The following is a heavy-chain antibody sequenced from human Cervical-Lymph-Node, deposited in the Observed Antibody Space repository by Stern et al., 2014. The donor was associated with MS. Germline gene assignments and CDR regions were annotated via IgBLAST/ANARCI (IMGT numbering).Heavy chain of an antibody. J-gene: IGHJ4*02. CDR2: VHYSGTT. CDR3: AGSGTYYPDY. CDR1: GGSISSYY. V-gene: IGHV4-59*08. D-gene: IGHD3-3*01. Sequence: QLQLQESGPGLVKPSETLSLTCSVSGGSISSYYWNWIRQPPGKGLEWIANVHYSGTTNYNPSLKSRVTLLPDTSMNKISLKLTSVTAADTAVYYCAGSGTYYPDYWGQGILVTVSS.